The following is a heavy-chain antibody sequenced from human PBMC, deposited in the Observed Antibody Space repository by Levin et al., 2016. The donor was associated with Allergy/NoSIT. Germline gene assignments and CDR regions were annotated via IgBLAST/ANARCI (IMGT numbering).Heavy chain of an antibody. J-gene: IGHJ4*02. CDR2: IYYSGRT. Sequence: SETLSLTCTVSGGSISTYYWSWIRQPPGKGLEWIGYIYYSGRTNYNPSLKSRVTISVDTSKNLFSLKLSSVTAADTAVYYCARETGEVDFDYWGQGILVTVSS. CDR1: GGSISTYY. CDR3: ARETGEVDFDY. V-gene: IGHV4-59*01. D-gene: IGHD3-16*01.